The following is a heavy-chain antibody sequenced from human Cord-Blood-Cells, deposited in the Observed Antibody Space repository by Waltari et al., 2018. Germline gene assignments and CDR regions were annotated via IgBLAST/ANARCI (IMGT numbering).Heavy chain of an antibody. CDR2: INPNSGGT. CDR1: GYPFTGYY. Sequence: QVQLVQSGAEVKKPGASVKVSCKASGYPFTGYYMHWVRQGPGQGLEWMGWINPNSGGTNYAQKFQGRVTMTRDTSISTAYMELSMVRSDDTAGYYCARAYCGGDCSPYDAFDIWGQGTMVTVSS. CDR3: ARAYCGGDCSPYDAFDI. J-gene: IGHJ3*02. V-gene: IGHV1-2*02. D-gene: IGHD2-21*01.